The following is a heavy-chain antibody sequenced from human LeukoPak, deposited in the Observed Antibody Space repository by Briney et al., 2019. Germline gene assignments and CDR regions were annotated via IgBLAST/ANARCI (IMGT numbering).Heavy chain of an antibody. CDR2: ISAYNGNT. J-gene: IGHJ3*02. V-gene: IGHV1-18*01. CDR1: GYTFTSYG. D-gene: IGHD5-24*01. Sequence: GASVKVSCKASGYTFTSYGISWVRQAPGQGLEWMGWISAYNGNTNYAQKLQGRVTTTTDTSTSTAYMELRSLRSDDTAVYYCARGRGQRLDGYNFDGAFDIWGQGTMVTVSS. CDR3: ARGRGQRLDGYNFDGAFDI.